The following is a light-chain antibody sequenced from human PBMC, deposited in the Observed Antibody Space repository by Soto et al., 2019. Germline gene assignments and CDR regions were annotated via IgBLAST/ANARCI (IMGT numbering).Light chain of an antibody. J-gene: IGKJ4*01. CDR1: QGISSY. CDR3: QQYYSYRAT. Sequence: AIRMTQSPSSFSASTGDRVTITCRASQGISSYLAWYQQKPGKAPKLLIYAASTLQSGVPSRFSGSGSGTDFTLTISSLQSEDFATYYCQQYYSYRATFGGGTKVEIK. V-gene: IGKV1-8*01. CDR2: AAS.